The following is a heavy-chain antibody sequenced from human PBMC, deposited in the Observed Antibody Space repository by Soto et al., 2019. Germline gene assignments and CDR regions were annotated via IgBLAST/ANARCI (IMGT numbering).Heavy chain of an antibody. D-gene: IGHD3-3*01. J-gene: IGHJ3*02. CDR1: RGTFSSYA. V-gene: IGHV1-69*13. CDR2: IIPIFGTA. Sequence: SVKVSCKASRGTFSSYAISWVRQAPGQGLEWMGGIIPIFGTANYAQKFQGRVTITADESTSTAYMELSSLRSEDTAVYYCARPGVVIRPADAFDIWGQGTMVTVSS. CDR3: ARPGVVIRPADAFDI.